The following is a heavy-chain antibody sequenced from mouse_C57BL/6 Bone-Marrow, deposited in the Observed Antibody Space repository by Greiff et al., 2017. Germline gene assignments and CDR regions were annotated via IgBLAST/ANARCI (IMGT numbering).Heavy chain of an antibody. Sequence: QVQLQQPGAELVKPGASVKLSCKASGYTFTSYWMHWVKQRPGQGLEWIGMIHPNSGSTNYNEKFKSKATLTVDKSSSTAYMQLSSLTSEDSAVYYCARYYYGSSYLFAYWGQGTLVTVSA. V-gene: IGHV1-64*01. CDR3: ARYYYGSSYLFAY. J-gene: IGHJ3*01. CDR2: IHPNSGST. CDR1: GYTFTSYW. D-gene: IGHD1-1*01.